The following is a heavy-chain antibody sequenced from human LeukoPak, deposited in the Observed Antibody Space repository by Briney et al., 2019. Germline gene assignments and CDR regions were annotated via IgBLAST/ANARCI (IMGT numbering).Heavy chain of an antibody. D-gene: IGHD5-24*01. V-gene: IGHV1-46*01. J-gene: IGHJ4*02. Sequence: ASVKVSCKASGYTFISYYMHWVRQAPGQGLEWMGIINPSGSSTSYAQKFQGRVTITRDTSTSTVYMELSSLRSEDTAMYYCAREERWLLIPLDHWGQGTLVTVSS. CDR2: INPSGSST. CDR3: AREERWLLIPLDH. CDR1: GYTFISYY.